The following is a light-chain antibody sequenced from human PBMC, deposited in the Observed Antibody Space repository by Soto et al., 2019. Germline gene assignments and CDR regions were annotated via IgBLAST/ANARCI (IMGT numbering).Light chain of an antibody. Sequence: EIVLTQSPATLSLSPGERATLSCRASQSVSSYLAWYQQKPGQAPRLLIYDASNRATGIPARFSGSGSGTDCTLTRSSLEPDDFAVYYGQQRSDWPSTFGGGTKVQIK. CDR3: QQRSDWPST. CDR1: QSVSSY. V-gene: IGKV3-11*01. CDR2: DAS. J-gene: IGKJ4*01.